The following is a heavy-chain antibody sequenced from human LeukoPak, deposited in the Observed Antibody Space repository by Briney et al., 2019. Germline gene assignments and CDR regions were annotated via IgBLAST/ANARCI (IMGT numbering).Heavy chain of an antibody. V-gene: IGHV1-2*02. Sequence: ASVNLCFKSSGYTFTGYYMHMVRLRPGQGLGWMGCINHNSGGTNYAQKFQGRVTMTRDTSISTAYMELSRLTSDDTAVYYCAILGISSMIVGADFDYWGQGTLVSVSS. J-gene: IGHJ4*02. CDR1: GYTFTGYY. CDR2: INHNSGGT. D-gene: IGHD3-22*01. CDR3: AILGISSMIVGADFDY.